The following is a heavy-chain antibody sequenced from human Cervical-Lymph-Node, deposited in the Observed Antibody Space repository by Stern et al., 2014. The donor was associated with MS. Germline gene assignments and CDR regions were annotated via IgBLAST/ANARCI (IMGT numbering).Heavy chain of an antibody. J-gene: IGHJ5*02. CDR3: ALSSETSDRWYSLGYDL. CDR1: GGTFSKVP. Sequence: QVQLVLSWAEVTKPWSSVKVSFKASGGTFSKVPSSWVRQAPGQRLEWMGGIFPVFGTPTYSQEFRGRVTITADVSTSTVYMELSSLRSDDTAVYYCALSSETSDRWYSLGYDLWGQGTLVTVSS. CDR2: IFPVFGTP. V-gene: IGHV1-69*01. D-gene: IGHD6-13*01.